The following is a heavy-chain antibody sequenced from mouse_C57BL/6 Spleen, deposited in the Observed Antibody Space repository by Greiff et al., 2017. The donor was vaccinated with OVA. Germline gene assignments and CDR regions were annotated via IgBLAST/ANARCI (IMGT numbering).Heavy chain of an antibody. J-gene: IGHJ2*01. Sequence: VKLMESGAELVKPGASVKLSCKASGYTFTSYWMHWVKQRPGQGLEWIGMIHPNSGSTNYNEKFKSKATLTVDKSSSTAYMQLSSLTSEDSAVYYCANTLLYDREDYWGQGTTLTVSS. CDR2: IHPNSGST. CDR1: GYTFTSYW. V-gene: IGHV1-64*01. CDR3: ANTLLYDREDY. D-gene: IGHD2-12*01.